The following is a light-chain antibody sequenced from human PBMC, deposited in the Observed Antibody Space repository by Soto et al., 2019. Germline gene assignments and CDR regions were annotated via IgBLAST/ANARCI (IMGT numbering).Light chain of an antibody. V-gene: IGLV2-14*01. CDR2: DVS. Sequence: QSVLTQPASVSGSPGQSITISCTGTSSDVGAYNSVAWYQHNPGKAPKLMIYDVSNRPSGVSSRFSGSKSANTASLSISGLQADDEADYYCSSYTSSSILVFGTGTKVTVL. CDR1: SSDVGAYNS. CDR3: SSYTSSSILV. J-gene: IGLJ1*01.